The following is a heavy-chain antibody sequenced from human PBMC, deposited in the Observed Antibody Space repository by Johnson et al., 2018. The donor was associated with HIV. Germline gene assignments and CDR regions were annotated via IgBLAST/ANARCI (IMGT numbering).Heavy chain of an antibody. CDR1: GFTFNNYW. Sequence: VQLVESGGGLVKRGGSLRLSCAASGFTFNNYWMSWVRQAPGKGLEWVANIKQDGSDKYYVDSVKGRVTISRDNARNSLYLQMNSLRAEDTALYYCARGVSSGYYSNAFDVWGQGTMATVSS. D-gene: IGHD3-22*01. V-gene: IGHV3-7*03. J-gene: IGHJ3*01. CDR3: ARGVSSGYYSNAFDV. CDR2: IKQDGSDK.